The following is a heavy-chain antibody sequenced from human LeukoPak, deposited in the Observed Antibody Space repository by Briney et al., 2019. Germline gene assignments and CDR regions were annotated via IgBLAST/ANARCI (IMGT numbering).Heavy chain of an antibody. D-gene: IGHD3-22*01. CDR1: GGSISSYY. CDR2: ISTSGST. J-gene: IGHJ4*02. Sequence: PSETLSLTCTVSGGSISSYYWSWIRQPAGKGLESIGHISTSGSTNYNPSLKSRVTMSADTSKNQFSLKLSSVTAADTAVYYCARVRYSDSSVLTRKRSYYFDYWGRGTLVTVSS. V-gene: IGHV4-4*07. CDR3: ARVRYSDSSVLTRKRSYYFDY.